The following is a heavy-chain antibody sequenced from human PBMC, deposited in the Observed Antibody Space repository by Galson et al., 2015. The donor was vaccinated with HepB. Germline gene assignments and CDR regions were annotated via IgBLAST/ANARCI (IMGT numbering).Heavy chain of an antibody. Sequence: SLRLSCAASGFTFSNYGMYWVRQAPGKGLEWMAVISYDGSYQYYADSVKGRFTISRDNSKNTLYLQMNSLGGEDTAVYFCAREVSLTSSWYYYRLEVWCHGTTVIVSS. D-gene: IGHD6-13*01. CDR3: AREVSLTSSWYYYRLEV. J-gene: IGHJ6*02. CDR1: GFTFSNYG. CDR2: ISYDGSYQ. V-gene: IGHV3-30*19.